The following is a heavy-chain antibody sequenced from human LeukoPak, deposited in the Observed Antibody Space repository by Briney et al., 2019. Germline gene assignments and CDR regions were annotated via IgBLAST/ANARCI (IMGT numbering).Heavy chain of an antibody. CDR3: ARGGNTIFGVVNNWFDS. CDR2: INPNSGGT. J-gene: IGHJ5*01. D-gene: IGHD3-3*01. Sequence: ASVKVSCKASGYTFTGYYMHWVRQAPGQGLEWMGWINPNSGGTNYAQKFQGRVTMTRDTSISTAYMGLSRLRSDDTAVYYCARGGNTIFGVVNNWFDSWGQGTRVTVSS. CDR1: GYTFTGYY. V-gene: IGHV1-2*02.